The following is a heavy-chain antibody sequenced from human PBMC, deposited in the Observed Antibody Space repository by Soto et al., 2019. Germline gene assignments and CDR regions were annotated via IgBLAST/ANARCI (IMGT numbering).Heavy chain of an antibody. V-gene: IGHV4-31*03. J-gene: IGHJ4*02. CDR3: ARRNDKYYYDSSGYYAVPVVYFDY. Sequence: PSETLSLTCTVSGGSISSGGYYWSCIRQHPGKGLEWIGYIYYSGSTYYNPSLKSRVTISVDTSKNQFFLQLSPATAADTAVYCCARRNDKYYYDSSGYYAVPVVYFDYWGQGTLVTVSS. CDR2: IYYSGST. D-gene: IGHD3-22*01. CDR1: GGSISSGGYY.